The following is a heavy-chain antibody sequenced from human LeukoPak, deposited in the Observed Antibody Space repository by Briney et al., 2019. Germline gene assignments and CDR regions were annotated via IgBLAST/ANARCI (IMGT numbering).Heavy chain of an antibody. V-gene: IGHV4-39*07. D-gene: IGHD3-10*01. J-gene: IGHJ4*02. CDR3: AREYYYGSGSYYDY. CDR1: GGSIRSSSYY. Sequence: SETLSLTCTVSGGSIRSSSYYWGWIRQPPGKGLEWIGSIYYSDNTYYNPSLKSRVTISVDTSKDQFSLRLSSVTAADTAVYYCAREYYYGSGSYYDYWGQGTLVTVSS. CDR2: IYYSDNT.